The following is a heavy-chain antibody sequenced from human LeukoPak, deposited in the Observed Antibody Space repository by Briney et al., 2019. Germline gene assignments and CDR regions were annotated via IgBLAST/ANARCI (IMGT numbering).Heavy chain of an antibody. CDR2: INPNSGGT. Sequence: ASVKVSCKASGYTFTAYYVHWVRQAPGQGLEWMGWINPNSGGTNYAQKFQGRVTMTRDTSISTAYMELSRLKSDDTAVYYCARGSFYYDSSGYYFNDWGQGTLVTVSS. D-gene: IGHD3-22*01. J-gene: IGHJ4*02. CDR3: ARGSFYYDSSGYYFND. CDR1: GYTFTAYY. V-gene: IGHV1-2*02.